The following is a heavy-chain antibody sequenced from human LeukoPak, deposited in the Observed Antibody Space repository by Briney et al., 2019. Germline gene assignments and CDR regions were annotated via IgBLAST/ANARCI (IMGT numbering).Heavy chain of an antibody. CDR1: GFTFSSYW. J-gene: IGHJ4*02. D-gene: IGHD7-27*01. CDR3: AGRAELGRGFDY. Sequence: GGSLRLSCAASGFTFSSYWMHWVRQAPGKGLVWVSRINSDASNTNYADSVKGRITISRDNSKNTLYLQTNSLTAEDTAVYYCAGRAELGRGFDYWGQGTLVTVSS. CDR2: INSDASNT. V-gene: IGHV3-74*01.